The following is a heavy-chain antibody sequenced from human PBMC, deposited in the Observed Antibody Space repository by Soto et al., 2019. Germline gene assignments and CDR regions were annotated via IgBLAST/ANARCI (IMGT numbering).Heavy chain of an antibody. CDR2: IYDGGTT. D-gene: IGHD7-27*01. V-gene: IGHV4-30-4*01. Sequence: QVQLQESGPRLVSPSQTLSLTCTVSGGSSSSAAYCWSWIRQSPDKGLEWIGHIYDGGTTYSSPSLKGRVTISEDTSETQFSLKLNYVSAADTAVYYCARGPSGDKVDYWGQGIQVTVSS. CDR3: ARGPSGDKVDY. CDR1: GGSSSSAAYC. J-gene: IGHJ4*02.